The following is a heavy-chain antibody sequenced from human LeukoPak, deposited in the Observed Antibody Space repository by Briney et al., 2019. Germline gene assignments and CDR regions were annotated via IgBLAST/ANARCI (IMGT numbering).Heavy chain of an antibody. V-gene: IGHV4-59*12. CDR3: ARDQRRGWFGELLPYNWFDP. J-gene: IGHJ5*02. CDR2: IYYSGST. Sequence: SETLSLTCTVSGGSISSYYWSWIRQPPGKGLEWIGYIYYSGSTNYNPSLKSRVTISVDTSKNQFSLKLSSVTAADTAVYYCARDQRRGWFGELLPYNWFDPWGQGTLVTVSS. D-gene: IGHD3-10*01. CDR1: GGSISSYY.